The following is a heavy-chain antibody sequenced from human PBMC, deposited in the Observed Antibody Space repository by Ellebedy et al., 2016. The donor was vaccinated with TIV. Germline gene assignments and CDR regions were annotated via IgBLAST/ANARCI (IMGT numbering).Heavy chain of an antibody. D-gene: IGHD6-19*01. CDR3: ATSPERLPVAGIYFHN. Sequence: GESLKISCVASGLRFSFTYRKWIRQAPGEGLGWISYITPSGAAMYYADSVRGRFTVFKDNAKNSLFLQMNSLRDEDTAVYYCATSPERLPVAGIYFHNWGQGTLVAVSS. CDR1: GLRFSFTY. CDR2: ITPSGAAM. V-gene: IGHV3-11*01. J-gene: IGHJ1*01.